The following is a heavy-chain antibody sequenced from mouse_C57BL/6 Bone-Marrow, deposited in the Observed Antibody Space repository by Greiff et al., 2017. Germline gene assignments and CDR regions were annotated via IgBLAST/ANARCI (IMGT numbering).Heavy chain of an antibody. Sequence: QVQLQQPGAELVKPGASVKMSCKASGYTFTSYWITWVKQRPGQGLEWIGDIYPGSGSTNYNEKFKSKATLTVDTSSSTAYMQLSSLTSEDSAVYYCATLYYDYDAPFAYWGQGTLVTVSA. J-gene: IGHJ3*01. V-gene: IGHV1-55*01. CDR2: IYPGSGST. CDR1: GYTFTSYW. D-gene: IGHD2-4*01. CDR3: ATLYYDYDAPFAY.